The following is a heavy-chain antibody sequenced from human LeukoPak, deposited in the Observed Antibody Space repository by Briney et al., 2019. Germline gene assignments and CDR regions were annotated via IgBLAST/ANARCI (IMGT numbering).Heavy chain of an antibody. J-gene: IGHJ6*03. D-gene: IGHD5-12*01. CDR3: ARGLPVWLPDYYYYMDV. CDR2: IYTSGST. CDR1: GGSISSYY. Sequence: SETLSLTCTVSGGSISSYYWSWIRQPAGEGLEWIGRIYTSGSTNYNPSLKSRVTMSVDTSKNQFSLKLSSVTAADTAVYYCARGLPVWLPDYYYYMDVWGKGTTVTVSS. V-gene: IGHV4-4*07.